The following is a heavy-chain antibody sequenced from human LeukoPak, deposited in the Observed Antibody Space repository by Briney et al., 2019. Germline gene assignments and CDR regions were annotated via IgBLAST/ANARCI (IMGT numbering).Heavy chain of an antibody. V-gene: IGHV3-69-1*01. CDR1: GFSVTNNY. Sequence: PGGSLRLSCAVSGFSVTNNYMSWVRQAPGRGLEWGSYIRGSDNIYYADSVRGRFTISRDNAKNSLFLQMNSLRDEDTAVYYCVRDAMFAFDIWGQGTVVTVSS. J-gene: IGHJ3*02. CDR2: IRGSDNI. CDR3: VRDAMFAFDI. D-gene: IGHD3-10*02.